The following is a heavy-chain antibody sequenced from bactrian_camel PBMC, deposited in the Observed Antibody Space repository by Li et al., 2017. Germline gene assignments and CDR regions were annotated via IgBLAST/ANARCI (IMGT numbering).Heavy chain of an antibody. Sequence: LVESGGGSVQAGGSLTLSCVFSEWKYKHSDMYCMGWFRQAPGKEREGVAAIYRHGDFTYYGDSVRGRFTIAQDNAKTTAYLQMTSLKPEDSAMYFCAAGQTCGNWWKASEFGYWGQGTQVTVS. J-gene: IGHJ6*01. V-gene: IGHV3S40*01. D-gene: IGHD7*01. CDR1: EWKYKHSDMYC. CDR2: IYRHGDFT. CDR3: AAGQTCGNWWKASEFGY.